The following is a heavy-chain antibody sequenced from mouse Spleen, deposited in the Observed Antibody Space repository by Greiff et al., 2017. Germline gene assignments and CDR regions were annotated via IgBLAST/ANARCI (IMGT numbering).Heavy chain of an antibody. CDR3: ARPYGSSYGWFAY. V-gene: IGHV5-9*04. Sequence: EVKLMESGGGLVKRGGSLKLSCAASGFTFSSYSMSWVRQTPEKRLEWVATISSGGGNTYYPDSVKGRFTISRDNAKNTLYLQMSSLKSEDTAMYYCARPYGSSYGWFAYWGQGTLVTVSA. D-gene: IGHD1-1*01. CDR2: ISSGGGNT. J-gene: IGHJ3*01. CDR1: GFTFSSYS.